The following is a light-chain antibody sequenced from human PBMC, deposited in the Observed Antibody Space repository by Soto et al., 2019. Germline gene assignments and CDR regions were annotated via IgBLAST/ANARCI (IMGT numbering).Light chain of an antibody. Sequence: DIVLTQSPGTLSLSPGERATLSCRASQSVSSSYLAWYQQKPGQAPRLLIYGASSRATGIPDRFSGSGSGTDFTLTISRLEPEAFAVYYCQQYGSSPNTFGQGTKLEIK. CDR2: GAS. V-gene: IGKV3-20*01. CDR1: QSVSSSY. J-gene: IGKJ2*01. CDR3: QQYGSSPNT.